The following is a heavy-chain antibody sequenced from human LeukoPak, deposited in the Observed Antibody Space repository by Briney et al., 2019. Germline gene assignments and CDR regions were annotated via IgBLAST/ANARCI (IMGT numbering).Heavy chain of an antibody. CDR3: AKDPIFSGSYGVFDY. Sequence: GGSLRLSCAVSGFTFSSYWMTWVRQAPGKGLEWVSTIIDSGNSIYYADSAEGRFTISRDNSKNTLYLQMNSLRAGDTAVYYCAKDPIFSGSYGVFDYWGLGTLVTVSS. D-gene: IGHD1-26*01. V-gene: IGHV3-23*01. CDR2: IIDSGNSI. CDR1: GFTFSSYW. J-gene: IGHJ4*02.